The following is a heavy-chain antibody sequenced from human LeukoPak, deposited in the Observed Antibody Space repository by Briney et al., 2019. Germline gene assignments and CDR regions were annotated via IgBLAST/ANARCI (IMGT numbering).Heavy chain of an antibody. Sequence: GGSLRLSWAAAGFTFSSYSMNWVRQAPGKGLEWVSSISSSSSYIYYADSVKGRFTISRDNAKNSLYLQMNSLRAEDTAVYYCARVVSSAFDIWGQGTMVTVSS. V-gene: IGHV3-21*01. CDR2: ISSSSSYI. CDR1: GFTFSSYS. CDR3: ARVVSSAFDI. J-gene: IGHJ3*02. D-gene: IGHD6-6*01.